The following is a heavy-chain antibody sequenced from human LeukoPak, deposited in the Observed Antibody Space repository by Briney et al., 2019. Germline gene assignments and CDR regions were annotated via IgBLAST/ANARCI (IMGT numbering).Heavy chain of an antibody. CDR2: ISDDGSNK. CDR1: GFTFSSYG. J-gene: IGHJ6*04. V-gene: IGHV3-30*18. Sequence: GRSLRLSCAVSGFTFSSYGMHWVRQAPGKGLEWVTVISDDGSNKYYADSVKSRFTISRDNSKNTLYLQMNSLRAEATAVYYCAKGGFLTQAVDVXXXGXXXTVSS. CDR3: AKGGFLTQAVDV. D-gene: IGHD2-15*01.